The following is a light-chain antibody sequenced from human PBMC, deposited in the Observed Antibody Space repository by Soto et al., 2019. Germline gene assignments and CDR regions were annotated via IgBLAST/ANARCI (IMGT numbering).Light chain of an antibody. V-gene: IGKV3-20*01. CDR3: QQYGSSRGWT. CDR2: GAS. CDR1: QSVSRSY. J-gene: IGKJ1*01. Sequence: MVLTQSPGTLSLSPGERATLSCRASQSVSRSYFAWYQQKPGQAPRLLTYGASNRATGIPDRFSGGGSGTDFTLTISRLWPEDFAVYYCQQYGSSRGWTLGQGTKVQIK.